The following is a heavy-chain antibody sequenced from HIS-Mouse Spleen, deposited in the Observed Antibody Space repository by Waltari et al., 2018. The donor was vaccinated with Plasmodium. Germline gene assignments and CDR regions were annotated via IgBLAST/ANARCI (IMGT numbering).Heavy chain of an antibody. J-gene: IGHJ1*01. CDR3: ARVLGYKAAAGTFVEYFQH. CDR1: GYTFTGYY. D-gene: IGHD6-13*01. Sequence: QVQLVQSGAEVKKPGASVKVSCKASGYTFTGYYMHWVRQAPGQGLEWMGRSNPNRGGTNEAKKFQGRVTMTRDTSISTAYMELSRLRSDDTAVYYCARVLGYKAAAGTFVEYFQHWGQGTLVTVSS. CDR2: SNPNRGGT. V-gene: IGHV1-2*02.